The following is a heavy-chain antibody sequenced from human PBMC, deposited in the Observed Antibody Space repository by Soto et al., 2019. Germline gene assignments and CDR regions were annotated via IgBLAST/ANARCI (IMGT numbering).Heavy chain of an antibody. CDR1: GGSISSGGYY. J-gene: IGHJ5*02. D-gene: IGHD3-16*02. Sequence: QVQLQESGPGLVKPSQTLSLTCTVSGGSISSGGYYWSWIRQHPGKGLEGIGYIYYSGSTYYNPSLKSRVTRAVDASKTQFSLHMSSVTAADTAVYYCARAFNYDYIWGSYRLGWFDPWGQGTLVTVSS. CDR3: ARAFNYDYIWGSYRLGWFDP. V-gene: IGHV4-31*03. CDR2: IYYSGST.